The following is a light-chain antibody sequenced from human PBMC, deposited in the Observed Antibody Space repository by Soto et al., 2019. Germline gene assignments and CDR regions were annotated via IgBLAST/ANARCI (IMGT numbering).Light chain of an antibody. J-gene: IGKJ1*01. V-gene: IGKV1-33*01. Sequence: DIQMTQSPSSLSASVGDRVTITCQASQDISNYLNWYQQKPGKAPKLLIYDASNLETGVPSRFSGSGSGTDFTFTISSLQAEDIATYYCQQYDNLPPPTFGQGTKVEIK. CDR2: DAS. CDR1: QDISNY. CDR3: QQYDNLPPPT.